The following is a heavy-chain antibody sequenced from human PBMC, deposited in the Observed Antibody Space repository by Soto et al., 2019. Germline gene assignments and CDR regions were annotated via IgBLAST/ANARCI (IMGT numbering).Heavy chain of an antibody. Sequence: PSETLSLTCTVYGGSFSGYYWSWIRQHPGKGLEWIGEINHSGSTNYNPSLKSRVTISVDTSENQFSLKLSSVTAADTAVYYCARGRARITMVRGVISWYYYGMEAWGNGKTVSVSA. CDR3: ARGRARITMVRGVISWYYYGMEA. CDR2: INHSGST. CDR1: GGSFSGYY. D-gene: IGHD3-10*01. V-gene: IGHV4-34*01. J-gene: IGHJ6*04.